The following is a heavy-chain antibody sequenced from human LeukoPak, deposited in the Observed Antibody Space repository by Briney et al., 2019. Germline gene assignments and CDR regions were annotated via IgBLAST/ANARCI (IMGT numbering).Heavy chain of an antibody. CDR3: AKALADYYDSSGYRGGFDY. Sequence: PGGSLRLSCAASGFTVSSNYMSWVRQAPGKGLEWVSGISWNSGSIGYADSVKGRFTISRDNAKNSLYLQMNSLRAEDTALYYCAKALADYYDSSGYRGGFDYWGQGTLVTVSS. CDR1: GFTVSSNY. J-gene: IGHJ4*02. D-gene: IGHD3-22*01. V-gene: IGHV3-9*01. CDR2: ISWNSGSI.